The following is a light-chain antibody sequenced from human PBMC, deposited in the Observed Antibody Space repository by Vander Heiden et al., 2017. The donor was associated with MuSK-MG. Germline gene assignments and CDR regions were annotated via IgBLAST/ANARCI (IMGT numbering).Light chain of an antibody. CDR1: QDISSF. Sequence: DIQMTQSPSSLSASVGDRVTITCRASQDISSFLNWYQQKLGRAPKLVMYAASNLQSGVPSRFSGSGSGTEFTLTISSLQPEDFATYFCQQSDNIPWTFGQGTKVXIK. CDR3: QQSDNIPWT. V-gene: IGKV1-39*01. CDR2: AAS. J-gene: IGKJ1*01.